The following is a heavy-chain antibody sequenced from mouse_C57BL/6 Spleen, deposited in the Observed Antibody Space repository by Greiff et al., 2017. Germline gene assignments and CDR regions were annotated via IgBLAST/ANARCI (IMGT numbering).Heavy chain of an antibody. Sequence: EVHLVESGGGLVKPGGSLKLSCAASGFTFSSYTMSWVRQTPEKRLEWVATISGGGGNTYYPDSVKGRFTISRDNAKNTLYLQMSSLRSEDTALYYCARQVLLRYYFDYWGQGTTLTVSS. V-gene: IGHV5-9*01. J-gene: IGHJ2*01. CDR2: ISGGGGNT. CDR1: GFTFSSYT. CDR3: ARQVLLRYYFDY. D-gene: IGHD1-1*01.